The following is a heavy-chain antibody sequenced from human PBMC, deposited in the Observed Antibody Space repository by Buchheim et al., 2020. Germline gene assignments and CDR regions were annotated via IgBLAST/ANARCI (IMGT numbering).Heavy chain of an antibody. D-gene: IGHD5-18*01. CDR1: GYTFTGYY. V-gene: IGHV1-2*04. CDR3: ARAGIQLWSQDFDY. Sequence: QVQLVQSGAEVKKPGASVKVSCKASGYTFTGYYMHWVRQAPGQGLEWMGWINPNSGGPNYAQKFQGWVTMNRATSISTAYMELSRLRSDDTAVYYCARAGIQLWSQDFDYWGQGTL. CDR2: INPNSGGP. J-gene: IGHJ4*02.